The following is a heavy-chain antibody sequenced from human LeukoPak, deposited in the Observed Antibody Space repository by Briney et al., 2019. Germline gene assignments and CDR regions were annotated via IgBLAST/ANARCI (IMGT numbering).Heavy chain of an antibody. CDR1: GFTFSSYG. CDR3: ARAGYYYDSSGYTLDY. D-gene: IGHD3-22*01. CDR2: ISYDGSNK. V-gene: IGHV3-30*03. Sequence: GRSLRLSCAASGFTFSSYGMHWVRQAPGKGLEWVAVISYDGSNKYYADSVKGRFTISRDNSKNTLYLQMNSLRAKDTAVYYCARAGYYYDSSGYTLDYWGQGTLVTVSS. J-gene: IGHJ4*02.